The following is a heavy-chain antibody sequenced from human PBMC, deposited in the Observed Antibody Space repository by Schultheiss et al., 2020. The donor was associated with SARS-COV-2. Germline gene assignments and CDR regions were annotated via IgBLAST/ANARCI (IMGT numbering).Heavy chain of an antibody. CDR1: GGSFSGYY. V-gene: IGHV4-34*01. D-gene: IGHD2-2*01. J-gene: IGHJ5*02. Sequence: GSLRLSCAVYGGSFSGYYWSWIRQPPGKGLEWIGEINHSGSTNYNPSLKSRVTISVDTSKNQFSLKLSSVTAADTAVYYCARESSIVVVPAAVFDPWGQGTLVTVSS. CDR2: INHSGST. CDR3: ARESSIVVVPAAVFDP.